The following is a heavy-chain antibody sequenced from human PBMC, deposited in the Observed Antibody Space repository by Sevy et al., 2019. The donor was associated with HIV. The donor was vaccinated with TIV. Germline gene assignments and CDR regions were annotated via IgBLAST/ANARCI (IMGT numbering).Heavy chain of an antibody. CDR2: ISYSGST. D-gene: IGHD1-26*01. Sequence: SETLSLTCTVSGGSISSGGYYWSWIHQHPGKGLEWIGYISYSGSTNYKPSLKSRVTISVDTSKNQFSLKLSSVTAADTAVYYCARATNLNAFDFWGQGTMVTVSS. V-gene: IGHV4-31*03. CDR3: ARATNLNAFDF. CDR1: GGSISSGGYY. J-gene: IGHJ3*01.